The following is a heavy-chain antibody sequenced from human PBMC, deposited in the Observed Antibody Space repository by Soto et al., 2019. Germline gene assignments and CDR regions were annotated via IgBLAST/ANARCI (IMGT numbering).Heavy chain of an antibody. CDR3: ARGDIVATTGPGY. Sequence: QVQLVKSGGGLVKPGGSLRLSCAASGFTFSDYYMSWIRQAPGKGLEWVAYISSSSSYTNYADSVKGRFTISRDNAKNSLYLQKNSLRAEDTAVYYCARGDIVATTGPGYWGQGTLFTVSS. V-gene: IGHV3-11*05. J-gene: IGHJ4*02. CDR1: GFTFSDYY. D-gene: IGHD5-12*01. CDR2: ISSSSSYT.